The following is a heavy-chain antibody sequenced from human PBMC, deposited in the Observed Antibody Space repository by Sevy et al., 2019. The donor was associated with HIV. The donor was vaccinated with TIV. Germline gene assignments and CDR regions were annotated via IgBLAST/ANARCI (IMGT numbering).Heavy chain of an antibody. CDR3: ARGYSSVLWYFDY. J-gene: IGHJ4*02. D-gene: IGHD6-25*01. CDR2: IIPIFGTA. Sequence: ASVKVSCKASGGTFSSYAISWVRQAPGQGLEWMGGIIPIFGTANYAQKFQGRVTITADESTGTAYMELSSLGSEDTAVYYCARGYSSVLWYFDYWGQGTLVTVSS. CDR1: GGTFSSYA. V-gene: IGHV1-69*13.